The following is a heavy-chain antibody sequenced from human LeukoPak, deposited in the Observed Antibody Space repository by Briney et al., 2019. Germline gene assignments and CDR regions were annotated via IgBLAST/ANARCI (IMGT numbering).Heavy chain of an antibody. D-gene: IGHD2-15*01. CDR3: ARDRGAVNFDS. CDR1: GFTFSSYA. J-gene: IGHJ4*02. CDR2: INQDGSEK. V-gene: IGHV3-7*01. Sequence: GGSLRLSCAASGFTFSSYAMSWVRQAPGKGLEWVANINQDGSEKYYVDSVKGRFTISRDNAKNSLYLQMNSLRAEDTAVYYCARDRGAVNFDSWGQGTLVTVSS.